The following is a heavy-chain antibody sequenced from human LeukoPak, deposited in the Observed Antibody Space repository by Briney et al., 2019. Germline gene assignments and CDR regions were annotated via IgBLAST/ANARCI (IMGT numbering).Heavy chain of an antibody. Sequence: VASVKVSCKASGGTFSSYAISWVRQAPGQGLEWMGGIIPIFGTANYAQKFQGRVTITAGESTSTAYMELSSLRSEDTAVYYCARAPYCSGGSCYSAGDYYYYYYGMDVWGQGTTVTVSS. CDR3: ARAPYCSGGSCYSAGDYYYYYYGMDV. D-gene: IGHD2-15*01. J-gene: IGHJ6*02. CDR2: IIPIFGTA. V-gene: IGHV1-69*13. CDR1: GGTFSSYA.